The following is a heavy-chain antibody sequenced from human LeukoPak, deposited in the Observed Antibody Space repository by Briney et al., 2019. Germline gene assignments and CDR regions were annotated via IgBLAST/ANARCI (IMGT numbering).Heavy chain of an antibody. D-gene: IGHD2-2*01. CDR1: GGTFSSYA. CDR2: IIPIFGTA. Sequence: ASVKVSCKASGGTFSSYAIRWVRQAPGQGLEWMGGIIPIFGTANYAQKFQGRVTITADESTSTAYMELSSLKSEDTAVYYCARARGGIVVVPAAIPSGQTAYYYGMDVWGKGTTVTVSS. CDR3: ARARGGIVVVPAAIPSGQTAYYYGMDV. J-gene: IGHJ6*04. V-gene: IGHV1-69*13.